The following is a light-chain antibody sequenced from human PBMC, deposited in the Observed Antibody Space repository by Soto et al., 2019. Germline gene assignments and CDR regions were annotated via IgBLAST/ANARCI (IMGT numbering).Light chain of an antibody. CDR3: QQYNNWPPIT. J-gene: IGKJ5*01. Sequence: EIEMTQSPATLSVSPGERATLSFIASQSISSNLAWYHHKPGQSPRLLIYGAYTRATGSPARFSGSGSGTEFTLTISSLQSEDFAVYYCQQYNNWPPITFGQGTRLEI. CDR1: QSISSN. CDR2: GAY. V-gene: IGKV3-15*01.